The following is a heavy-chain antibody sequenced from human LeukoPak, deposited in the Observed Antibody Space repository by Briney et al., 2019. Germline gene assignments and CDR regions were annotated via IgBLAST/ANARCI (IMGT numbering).Heavy chain of an antibody. J-gene: IGHJ6*02. CDR2: IYHSGST. CDR3: ARVGIAAAAVYYYYGMDV. D-gene: IGHD6-13*01. CDR1: CGSISGSNW. Sequence: SGTLSLTCAGSCGSISGSNWWSWVRQPPGKGLEWIGEIYHSGSTNYNPSLKSRVTISVDKSKNQFSLKLSSVTAADTAVYYCARVGIAAAAVYYYYGMDVWGQGTTVTVSS. V-gene: IGHV4-4*02.